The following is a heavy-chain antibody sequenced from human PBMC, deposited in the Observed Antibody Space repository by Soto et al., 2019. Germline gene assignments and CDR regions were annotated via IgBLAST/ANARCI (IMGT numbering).Heavy chain of an antibody. CDR3: ALMLWVNCGRDPYWYFDL. J-gene: IGHJ2*01. V-gene: IGHV2-26*01. Sequence: QVTLKESGPVLVKPTETLTLTCAVSGFSLSNAGLGVSWIRQPPGKALEWLAHIFSNDEKAYSTSLKSSLTISKDTSKSQVVLTMTNVDPVDTGTYYCALMLWVNCGRDPYWYFDLWGRGTPVTVSS. CDR1: GFSLSNAGLG. D-gene: IGHD2-21*01. CDR2: IFSNDEK.